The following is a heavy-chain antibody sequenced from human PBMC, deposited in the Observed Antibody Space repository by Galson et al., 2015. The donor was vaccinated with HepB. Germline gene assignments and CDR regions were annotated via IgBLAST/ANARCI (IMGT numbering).Heavy chain of an antibody. V-gene: IGHV3-48*02. D-gene: IGHD6-6*01. CDR3: ASSEYSSSSGYYYYGMDV. J-gene: IGHJ6*02. CDR2: ISSGSSTI. CDR1: GFTFSSYS. Sequence: LRLSCAASGFTFSSYSMNWVRQAPGKGLEWVSYISSGSSTIYYADSMKGRFTISRDNAKNSLYLQMNSLRDEDTAVYYCASSEYSSSSGYYYYGMDVWGQGTTVTVSS.